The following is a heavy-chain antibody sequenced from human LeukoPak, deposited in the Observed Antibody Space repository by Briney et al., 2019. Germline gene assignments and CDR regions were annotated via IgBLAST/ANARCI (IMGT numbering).Heavy chain of an antibody. Sequence: GRSLRLSCAASGFTFSSYGMHWVSQAPGKGLEWVAVIWYDGSNKYYADSVKGRFTISRDNSKNTLYLQMNSLRAEDTAVYYCAREGANYDSSDYYFEPHPYFDYWGQGTLVTVSS. CDR1: GFTFSSYG. D-gene: IGHD3-22*01. CDR3: AREGANYDSSDYYFEPHPYFDY. V-gene: IGHV3-33*01. J-gene: IGHJ4*02. CDR2: IWYDGSNK.